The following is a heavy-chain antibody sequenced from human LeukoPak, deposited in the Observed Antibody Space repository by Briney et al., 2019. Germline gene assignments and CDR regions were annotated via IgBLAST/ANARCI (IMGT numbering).Heavy chain of an antibody. V-gene: IGHV3-53*01. CDR2: IYSGGST. Sequence: GGSLRVSCAASGFTVSNSYMSWVRQAPGKGLEWVSVIYSGGSTYYADSVRGRLTTSRDISKNTLYLQINSLRAEDTAVYYCASIDYGGHNYGMDVWGQGTTVTVSS. D-gene: IGHD4-23*01. CDR3: ASIDYGGHNYGMDV. CDR1: GFTVSNSY. J-gene: IGHJ6*02.